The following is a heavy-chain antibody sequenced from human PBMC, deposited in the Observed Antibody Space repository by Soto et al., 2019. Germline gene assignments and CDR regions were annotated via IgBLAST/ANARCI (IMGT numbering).Heavy chain of an antibody. CDR3: ARVRTVAKGGFDH. D-gene: IGHD1-1*01. CDR2: IYHNEYT. J-gene: IGHJ4*02. V-gene: IGHV4-30-2*01. Sequence: QLQLRESGSGLVKPSQTLSLICDVSGGSISSDYSWSWIRQPPGKGLEWIGYIYHNEYTYYNSSLKSRLTISVDRSKNQLSLKLSSVTSTDTAVYYCARVRTVAKGGFDHWGQGILVTVSS. CDR1: GGSISSDYS.